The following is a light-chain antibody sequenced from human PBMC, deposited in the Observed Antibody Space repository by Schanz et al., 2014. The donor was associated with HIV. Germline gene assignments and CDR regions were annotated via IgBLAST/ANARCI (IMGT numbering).Light chain of an antibody. J-gene: IGKJ1*01. Sequence: EIVLTQSPGSLSLSPGGRATLSCRASQSLSGTYLAWYQQKPGQTPRLLIYGTSTRATGIPARFSGSGSGTEFTLTISSLQSEDVAVYYCQQYRDPIMTFGQGTKVEIK. V-gene: IGKV3-20*01. CDR1: QSLSGTY. CDR2: GTS. CDR3: QQYRDPIMT.